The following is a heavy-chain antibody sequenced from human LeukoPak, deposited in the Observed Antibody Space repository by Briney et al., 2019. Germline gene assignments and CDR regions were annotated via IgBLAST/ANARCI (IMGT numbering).Heavy chain of an antibody. Sequence: GASVKVSCKASGYTFTGYYMHWVRQATGQGLEWMGWMNPYSANTGYAQTFQGRITITRNTSISTAYMELSNLKSEDTAVYYCARTQQLVLRSPLDPWGQGTLVTVSS. CDR3: ARTQQLVLRSPLDP. CDR1: GYTFTGYY. CDR2: MNPYSANT. J-gene: IGHJ5*02. V-gene: IGHV1-8*03. D-gene: IGHD6-13*01.